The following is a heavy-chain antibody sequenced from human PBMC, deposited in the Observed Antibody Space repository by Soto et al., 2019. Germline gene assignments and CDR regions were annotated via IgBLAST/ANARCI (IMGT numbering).Heavy chain of an antibody. CDR2: INPDGGST. CDR3: ARGHVHTSDYWSGHGDQ. Sequence: TPGQWLEWMGMINPDGGSTAYARKFQGRFTLTTDTSTKTVHLELRSLRSDDTSVYYCARGHVHTSDYWSGHGDQWGQGTLVTVSS. J-gene: IGHJ5*02. V-gene: IGHV1-46*03. D-gene: IGHD3-3*01.